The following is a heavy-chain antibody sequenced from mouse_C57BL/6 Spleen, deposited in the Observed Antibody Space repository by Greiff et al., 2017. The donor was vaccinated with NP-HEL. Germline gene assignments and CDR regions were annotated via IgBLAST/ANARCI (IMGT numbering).Heavy chain of an antibody. J-gene: IGHJ3*01. CDR2: ISDGGSYT. CDR3: ARDHGSSYPY. V-gene: IGHV5-4*01. Sequence: EVMLVESGGGLVKPGGSLKLSCAASGFTFSSYAMSWVRQTPEKRLEWVATISDGGSYTYYPDNVKGRFTISRDNAKNNLYLQMSHLKSEDTAMYYCARDHGSSYPYWGQGTLVTVSA. D-gene: IGHD1-1*01. CDR1: GFTFSSYA.